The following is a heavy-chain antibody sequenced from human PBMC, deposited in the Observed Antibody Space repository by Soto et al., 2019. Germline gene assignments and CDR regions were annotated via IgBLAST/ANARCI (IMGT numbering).Heavy chain of an antibody. V-gene: IGHV1-69*02. CDR1: GGTFSSYT. CDR2: IIPILGIA. Sequence: GASVKVSCKASGGTFSSYTISWVRQAPGQGLEWMGRIIPILGIANYAQKFQGRVTITADKSTSTAYMELSSLRSEDTAVYYCATAYRSYDILIDNWFDPWGQGTLVTVSS. J-gene: IGHJ5*02. CDR3: ATAYRSYDILIDNWFDP. D-gene: IGHD3-9*01.